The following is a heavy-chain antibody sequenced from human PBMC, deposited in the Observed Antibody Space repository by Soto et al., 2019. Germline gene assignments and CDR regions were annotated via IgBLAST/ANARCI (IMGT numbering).Heavy chain of an antibody. Sequence: EVQLLESGGGLVQPGGSLRLSCAASTNTFNIYAMSWVRQAPGMGLEWVSAIKSGGSTYYADSVKGRFTISRDDSKNTLHLQMNRLRAEDTAVYYCAISPTMVRGLIFDSWGQGTLVTVSS. J-gene: IGHJ4*02. CDR3: AISPTMVRGLIFDS. CDR2: IKSGGST. D-gene: IGHD3-10*01. V-gene: IGHV3-23*01. CDR1: TNTFNIYA.